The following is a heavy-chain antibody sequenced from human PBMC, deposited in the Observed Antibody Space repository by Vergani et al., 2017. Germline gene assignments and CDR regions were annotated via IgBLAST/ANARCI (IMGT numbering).Heavy chain of an antibody. J-gene: IGHJ4*02. CDR2: INPSGGST. CDR1: GYTFTGYY. V-gene: IGHV1-46*01. Sequence: QVQLVQSGAEVKKPGASVKVSCKASGYTFTGYYMHWVRQAPGQGLEWMGIINPSGGSTSYAQKFQGRVTMTRDTSTSTVYMELSSLRSEDTAVYYCARDGQTPGYSYGQADYWGQGTLVTVSS. D-gene: IGHD5-18*01. CDR3: ARDGQTPGYSYGQADY.